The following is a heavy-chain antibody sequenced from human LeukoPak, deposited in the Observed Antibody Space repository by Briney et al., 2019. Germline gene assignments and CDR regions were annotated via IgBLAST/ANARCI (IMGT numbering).Heavy chain of an antibody. D-gene: IGHD6-13*01. CDR2: FDPEDGET. J-gene: IGHJ4*02. CDR1: RYTLTELS. CDR3: ATDLGTIAAAGRHY. Sequence: ASVKVSCKVSRYTLTELSMHWVRQAPGKGLEWMGGFDPEDGETIYAQKFQGRVTMTEDTSTDTAYMELSSLRSEDTAVYYCATDLGTIAAAGRHYWGQGTLVTVSS. V-gene: IGHV1-24*01.